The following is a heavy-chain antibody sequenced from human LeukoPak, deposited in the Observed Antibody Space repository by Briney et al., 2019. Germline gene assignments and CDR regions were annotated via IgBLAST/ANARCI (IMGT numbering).Heavy chain of an antibody. J-gene: IGHJ4*02. CDR2: INAKRGDT. D-gene: IGHD7-27*01. CDR1: GFTFTDHY. CDR3: ARDHDWGVDY. V-gene: IGHV1-2*02. Sequence: APEKVSCKASGFTFTDHYMHWVRQAPGQGLEWMGWINAKRGDTNYAQNFQDRVTMTRDTSTSTVYMELSRLTVDDTAVYYCARDHDWGVDYWGQGTLVTVSS.